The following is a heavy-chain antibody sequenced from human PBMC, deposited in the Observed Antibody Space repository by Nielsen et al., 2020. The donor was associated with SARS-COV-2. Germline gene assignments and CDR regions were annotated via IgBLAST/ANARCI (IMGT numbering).Heavy chain of an antibody. J-gene: IGHJ6*02. V-gene: IGHV3-48*03. D-gene: IGHD1-26*01. Sequence: GESLKISCAASGFTFSSYEMNWVRQAPGKGLEWVSYISSSGSTIYYADSVKGRFTISRDNAKNSLYLQMNSLRAEDTAVYYCATVPYSGINWWYYGMDVWGQGTTVTVSS. CDR3: ATVPYSGINWWYYGMDV. CDR2: ISSSGSTI. CDR1: GFTFSSYE.